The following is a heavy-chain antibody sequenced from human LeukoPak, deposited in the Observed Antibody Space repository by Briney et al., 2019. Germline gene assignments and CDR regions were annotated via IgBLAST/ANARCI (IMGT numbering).Heavy chain of an antibody. CDR3: AKDGTGNLYYLDY. V-gene: IGHV3-9*01. CDR1: GFTFDDYA. Sequence: GRSLRLSCAASGFTFDDYAMHWVRQAPGKGLEWVSGISWNSGSIGYADSVKGRFTISRDNAKNSLYLQMNSLRAEDTALYYCAKDGTGNLYYLDYWGQGTLVTVSS. D-gene: IGHD7-27*01. CDR2: ISWNSGSI. J-gene: IGHJ4*02.